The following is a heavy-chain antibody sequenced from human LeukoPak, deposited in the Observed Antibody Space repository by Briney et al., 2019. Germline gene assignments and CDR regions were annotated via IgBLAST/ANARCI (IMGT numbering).Heavy chain of an antibody. V-gene: IGHV4-59*08. Sequence: SETLSLTCTVSGGSISSYYWSWIRQPPGKGLECIGYIYYSGSTNYNPSLKSRVTISVDTSKSQFSLKLRSVTAADTAVYYCVRGYYVDSWGLYGQWGRGTLVTVSS. CDR1: GGSISSYY. CDR2: IYYSGST. J-gene: IGHJ4*02. D-gene: IGHD3-22*01. CDR3: VRGYYVDSWGLYGQ.